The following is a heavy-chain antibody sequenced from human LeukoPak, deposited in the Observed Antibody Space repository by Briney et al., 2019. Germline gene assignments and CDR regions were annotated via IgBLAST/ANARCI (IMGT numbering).Heavy chain of an antibody. CDR3: ARSHKAMAGEGLFDY. CDR1: GGSISSYY. D-gene: IGHD5-18*01. V-gene: IGHV4-59*01. Sequence: PSETLSLTCTVSGGSISSYYWSWIRQPPGKGLEWIGYIYYSENTNYNPSRQSRVTISVDTSKNQFSLKLSSVTAADTAVYYCARSHKAMAGEGLFDYWGQGTLVTVSS. J-gene: IGHJ4*02. CDR2: IYYSENT.